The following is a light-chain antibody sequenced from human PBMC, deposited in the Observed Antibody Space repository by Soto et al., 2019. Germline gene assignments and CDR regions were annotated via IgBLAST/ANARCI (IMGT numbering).Light chain of an antibody. J-gene: IGLJ2*01. CDR2: EVS. CDR3: SSYAGSNFVV. V-gene: IGLV2-8*01. CDR1: SSDVGGYNY. Sequence: QSALTQPPSASGSPGQSVTISCTGTSSDVGGYNYVSWYQQHPGKAPKFMIYEVSKRPSGVPDRFSGSKSGNTASLTVSGLQAEDGADYYCSSYAGSNFVVFGGGTQLTVL.